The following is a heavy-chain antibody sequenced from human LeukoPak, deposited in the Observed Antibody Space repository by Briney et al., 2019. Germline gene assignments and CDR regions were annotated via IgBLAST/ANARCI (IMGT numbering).Heavy chain of an antibody. CDR2: ISAASGKT. Sequence: ASVKVSCKASGYTLANYAMHWVRQAPGQRLEWLGWISAASGKTEYSQDFQDRLTITSDTSASTAYMELNSLRSEDMAVYYCARARDYYTPPFDNWGQGTLVTVSS. D-gene: IGHD3-3*01. J-gene: IGHJ4*02. CDR3: ARARDYYTPPFDN. CDR1: GYTLANYA. V-gene: IGHV1-3*03.